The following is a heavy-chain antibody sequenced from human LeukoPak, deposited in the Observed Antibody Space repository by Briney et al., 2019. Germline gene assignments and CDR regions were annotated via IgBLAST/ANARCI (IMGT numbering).Heavy chain of an antibody. CDR1: GYTFTNYG. CDR3: ATGINRSRARWETLGFDP. Sequence: ASVKVSCKASGYTFTNYGINWVRQAPGQGLEWMGWISAYNGNTNYAQKLQGRVTMTTDTSTSTAYMELRSLRSDDTAVYYCATGINRSRARWETLGFDPWGQGTLVTVSS. CDR2: ISAYNGNT. D-gene: IGHD1-14*01. J-gene: IGHJ5*02. V-gene: IGHV1-18*01.